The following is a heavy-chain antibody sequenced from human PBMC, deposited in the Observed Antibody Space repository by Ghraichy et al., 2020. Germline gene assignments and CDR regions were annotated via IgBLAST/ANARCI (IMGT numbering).Heavy chain of an antibody. CDR2: IYYSGST. CDR1: GGSISSSSYY. D-gene: IGHD4-17*01. Sequence: SQTLSLTCTVSGGSISSSSYYWGWIRQPPGKGLEWIGSIYYSGSTYYNPSLKSRVTISVDTFKNQFSLKLSSVTAADTAVYYCARRSDYGDSIDYWGQGTLVTVSS. CDR3: ARRSDYGDSIDY. J-gene: IGHJ4*02. V-gene: IGHV4-39*01.